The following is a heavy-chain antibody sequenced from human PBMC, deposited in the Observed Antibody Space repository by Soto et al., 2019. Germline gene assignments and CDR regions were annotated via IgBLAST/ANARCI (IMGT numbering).Heavy chain of an antibody. CDR3: ASFYYDSSGYFDY. J-gene: IGHJ4*02. D-gene: IGHD3-22*01. V-gene: IGHV4-39*01. Sequence: QLQLQESGPGLVKPSETLSLTCTVSGGSISSSSYYWGWIRQPPGKGLEWIGSIYYSGSTYYNPSLKSRVTIPVNTSKNQFSLKLSSVTAADTAVYYCASFYYDSSGYFDYGGQGTLVTVSS. CDR1: GGSISSSSYY. CDR2: IYYSGST.